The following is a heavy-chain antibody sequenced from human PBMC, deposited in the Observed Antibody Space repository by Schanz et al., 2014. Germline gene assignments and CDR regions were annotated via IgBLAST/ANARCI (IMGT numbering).Heavy chain of an antibody. CDR2: INPSGGST. V-gene: IGHV1-46*01. J-gene: IGHJ4*02. CDR3: ARGFDFWDR. Sequence: QVQLLQSGAEVKKPGASMKVSCKASGYTFTTYYMLWVRQAPGQGLEWMGIINPSGGSTRYGQKFQGRLTMTTDTSTSTAYMELRSLRSDDTAVYYCARGFDFWDRWGQGTLVIVSS. D-gene: IGHD3-3*01. CDR1: GYTFTTYY.